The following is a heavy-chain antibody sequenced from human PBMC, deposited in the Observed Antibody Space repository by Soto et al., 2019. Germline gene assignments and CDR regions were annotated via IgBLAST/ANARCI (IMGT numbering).Heavy chain of an antibody. CDR2: VYYSGST. D-gene: IGHD3-3*01. CDR3: ARAPTWTNNWFDP. J-gene: IGHJ5*02. CDR1: GGSISSYY. Sequence: PSETLSLTCTVSGGSISSYYWSWIRQPPGKGLEWIGYVYYSGSTNYNPSLKSRVTMSVDTSKNQFSLNLSSVTAADTAVYYCARAPTWTNNWFDPWGQGTQVTVSS. V-gene: IGHV4-59*08.